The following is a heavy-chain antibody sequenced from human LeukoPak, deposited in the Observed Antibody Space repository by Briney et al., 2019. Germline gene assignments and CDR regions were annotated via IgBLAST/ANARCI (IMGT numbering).Heavy chain of an antibody. D-gene: IGHD1-26*01. V-gene: IGHV4-34*01. CDR2: INHSGST. CDR1: GGSFSGYY. CDR3: ARLGGSDGMDV. Sequence: SETLSLTCAVYGGSFSGYYWSWIRQPPGKGLEWIGEINHSGSTNYNPSLKSRVTISVDTSKNQFSLKLSSVTAADTAVYYCARLGGSDGMDVWGQGTTVTVSS. J-gene: IGHJ6*02.